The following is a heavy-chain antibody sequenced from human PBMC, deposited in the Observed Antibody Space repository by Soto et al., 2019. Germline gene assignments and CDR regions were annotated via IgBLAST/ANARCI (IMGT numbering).Heavy chain of an antibody. CDR3: ARQPSDKYCISTSCYANPVDPFDY. Sequence: ASVKVSCKASGYTFTSYGISWVRQAPGQGLEWMGWISAYNGNTNYAQKFQGRVTITADESTSTAYMELSSLRSEDTAVYYCARQPSDKYCISTSCYANPVDPFDYWGQGTLVTVSS. V-gene: IGHV1-18*01. D-gene: IGHD2-2*01. J-gene: IGHJ4*02. CDR1: GYTFTSYG. CDR2: ISAYNGNT.